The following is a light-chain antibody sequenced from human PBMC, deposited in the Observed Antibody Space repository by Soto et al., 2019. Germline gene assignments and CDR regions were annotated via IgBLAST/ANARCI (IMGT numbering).Light chain of an antibody. V-gene: IGKV3-11*01. CDR3: QQRGT. CDR2: DAS. CDR1: QSVSSY. Sequence: EIVLTQSPATLSLYPEERATLSCRASQSVSSYLAWYQQKPGQAPRLLIYDASNRATGIPARFSGSGSGTDFTLTISSLEPEDFAVYYCQQRGTFGQGTRLEIK. J-gene: IGKJ5*01.